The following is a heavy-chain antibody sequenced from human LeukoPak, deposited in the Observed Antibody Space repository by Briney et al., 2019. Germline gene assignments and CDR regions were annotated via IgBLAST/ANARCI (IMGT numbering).Heavy chain of an antibody. CDR1: GGSISSYY. CDR2: IYHSGST. CDR3: ARGVGLTQGGTFDY. Sequence: SETLSLTCTVSGGSISSYYWSWIRQPPGKGLEWIGSIYHSGSTHYNSSLKSRVTISVDTSKNQLSLKLSSVTAADTAVYYCARGVGLTQGGTFDYWGQGTLVTVSS. V-gene: IGHV4-4*09. J-gene: IGHJ4*02. D-gene: IGHD1-1*01.